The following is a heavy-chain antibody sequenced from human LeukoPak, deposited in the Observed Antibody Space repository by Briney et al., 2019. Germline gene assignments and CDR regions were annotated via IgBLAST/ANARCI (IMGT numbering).Heavy chain of an antibody. CDR2: IIPIFGTA. D-gene: IGHD6-19*01. V-gene: IGHV1-69*13. CDR1: GYTFTSNY. J-gene: IGHJ4*02. CDR3: ARLTVAGGGFDY. Sequence: ASVKVSCKASGYTFTSNYIHWVRQAPGQGLEWMGGIIPIFGTANYAQKFQGRVTITADESTSTAYMELSSLRSEDTAVYYCARLTVAGGGFDYWGQGTLVTVSS.